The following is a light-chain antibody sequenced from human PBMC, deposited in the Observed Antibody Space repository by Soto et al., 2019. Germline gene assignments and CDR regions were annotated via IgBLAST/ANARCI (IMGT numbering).Light chain of an antibody. CDR2: RNG. J-gene: IGLJ1*01. V-gene: IGLV1-47*01. Sequence: QSVLTQPPSASGTPGQRVTISYSGSSSNIGNNNVYWYQQHPETAPKLLIYRNGQRPSGVPDRFSGSKSGTSASLAISGLRSEDEADYYCAGWDDSLSGYVFGPGTKVTVL. CDR3: AGWDDSLSGYV. CDR1: SSNIGNNN.